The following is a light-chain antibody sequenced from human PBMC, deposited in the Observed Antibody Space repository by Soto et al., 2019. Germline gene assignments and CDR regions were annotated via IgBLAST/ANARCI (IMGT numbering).Light chain of an antibody. CDR3: QQYNNWPGWA. Sequence: EIVMTQSPVTLSVSPGERVTLSCRASQSVSSNLAWYQQKPGQPPRLLVYGASTRATGIPARFSGSGSETEFTLTISSVQSEDFAVYYCQQYNNWPGWAFGQGTKVE. CDR1: QSVSSN. CDR2: GAS. V-gene: IGKV3-15*01. J-gene: IGKJ1*01.